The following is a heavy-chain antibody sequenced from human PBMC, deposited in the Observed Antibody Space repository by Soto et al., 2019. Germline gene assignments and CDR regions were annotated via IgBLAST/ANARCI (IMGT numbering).Heavy chain of an antibody. V-gene: IGHV3-23*01. CDR2: ISGSGGST. D-gene: IGHD3-9*01. Sequence: GGALRLSCAASGFTFSSYAMSWVRQAPGKGLEWVSAISGSGGSTYYADSVKGRFTVSRDNSKRTLYLQMNGLRADDTAVYYCAKVVIDWSYVFDVWGQGTLVTVSS. CDR1: GFTFSSYA. J-gene: IGHJ4*01. CDR3: AKVVIDWSYVFDV.